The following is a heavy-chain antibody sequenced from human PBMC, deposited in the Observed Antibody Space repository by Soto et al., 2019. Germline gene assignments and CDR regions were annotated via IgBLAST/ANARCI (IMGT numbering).Heavy chain of an antibody. CDR3: ARIYYDLLTGGLNFDY. V-gene: IGHV2-26*01. CDR1: GFSLSNARMG. Sequence: QVTLKESGPVLVQPTETLTLTCTVSGFSLSNARMGVSWIRQPPGKALEWLAHIFSNDEKSYSTSLKSRITISKDTSKSQVVLTITNMDPVDTATYYCARIYYDLLTGGLNFDYWGQGSLVTVSS. CDR2: IFSNDEK. J-gene: IGHJ4*02. D-gene: IGHD3-9*01.